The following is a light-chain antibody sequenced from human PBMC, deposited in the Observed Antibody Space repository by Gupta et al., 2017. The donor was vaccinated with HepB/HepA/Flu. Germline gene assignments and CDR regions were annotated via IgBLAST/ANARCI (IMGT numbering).Light chain of an antibody. V-gene: IGKV3-15*01. J-gene: IGKJ4*01. CDR1: QSVSSN. CDR2: GAS. CDR3: QQDKNWPLT. Sequence: EIVMTQSPATLSVSPGERATLSCRASQSVSSNLAWYQQKPGQAPRLLIYGASTRATGFPARFSGSGSGTEFTLTISSLQSEDFAFYYCQQDKNWPLTFGGGTKVEI.